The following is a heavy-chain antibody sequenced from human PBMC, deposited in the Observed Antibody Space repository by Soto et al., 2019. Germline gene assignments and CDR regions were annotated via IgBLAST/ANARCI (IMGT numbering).Heavy chain of an antibody. Sequence: ASVKVSCKASGYTFTSYGISWVRQAPGQGLEWMGWISAYNGNTNYAQKLQGRVTMTTDTSTSTAYMELRSLRSDDTAVYYCARAHPQYYSDSSGYPLYYFDYWGQGPLVTVSS. D-gene: IGHD3-22*01. CDR2: ISAYNGNT. J-gene: IGHJ4*02. V-gene: IGHV1-18*01. CDR1: GYTFTSYG. CDR3: ARAHPQYYSDSSGYPLYYFDY.